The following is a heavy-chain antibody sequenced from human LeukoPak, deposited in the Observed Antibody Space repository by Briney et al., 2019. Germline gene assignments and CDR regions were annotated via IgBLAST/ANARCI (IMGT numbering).Heavy chain of an antibody. V-gene: IGHV4-61*02. D-gene: IGHD4-23*01. J-gene: IGHJ4*02. CDR2: IYTSGST. CDR3: ARRKSTVVTPSAFDY. Sequence: SQTLSLTCTVSGGSISSGSYYWSWIRQPAGKGLEWIGRIYTSGSTNYNPSLKSRVTISVDTSKNQFSLKLSSVTAADTAVYYCARRKSTVVTPSAFDYWGQGTLVTVSS. CDR1: GGSISSGSYY.